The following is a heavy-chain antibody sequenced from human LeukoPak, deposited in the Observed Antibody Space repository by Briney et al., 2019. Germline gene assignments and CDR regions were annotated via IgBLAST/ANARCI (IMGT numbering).Heavy chain of an antibody. J-gene: IGHJ4*02. CDR2: IYPNGNT. D-gene: IGHD2-21*01. Sequence: SETLSLTCTVSGDSVSGNNYYWSWIRQSADRGLEWIGRIYPNGNTNYNPSFKSRVTISIGTSKNRFSLKLTSVTAADTAVYFCARDRGYCGGDCYANDYWGQGPLVIVSS. CDR3: ARDRGYCGGDCYANDY. V-gene: IGHV4-61*02. CDR1: GDSVSGNNYY.